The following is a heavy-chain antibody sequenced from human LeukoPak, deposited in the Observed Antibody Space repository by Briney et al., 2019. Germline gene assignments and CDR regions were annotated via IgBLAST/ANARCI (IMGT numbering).Heavy chain of an antibody. J-gene: IGHJ4*02. CDR2: IYYSGST. Sequence: TSETLSLTCTVSGGSISSSSYYWGWIRQPPGKGLEWIGSIYYSGSTYYNPSLKSRVTISVDTSKNQFSLKLSSVTAADTAVYYCARDGIDSSGYDYYFDYWGQGTLVTVSS. CDR1: GGSISSSSYY. CDR3: ARDGIDSSGYDYYFDY. D-gene: IGHD3-22*01. V-gene: IGHV4-39*07.